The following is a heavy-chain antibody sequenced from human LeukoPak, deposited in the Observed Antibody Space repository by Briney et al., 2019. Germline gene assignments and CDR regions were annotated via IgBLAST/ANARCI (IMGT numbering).Heavy chain of an antibody. J-gene: IGHJ4*02. D-gene: IGHD3/OR15-3a*01. CDR3: ASGRHDFLH. CDR2: IWYDGSNK. CDR1: GFTFSSYG. Sequence: PGRSLRLSCAASGFTFSSYGMHWVRQAPGKGLEWVAVIWYDGSNKYYADSVKGRFTISRDNAKTSLYLQMTSLRVEDTAVYYCASGRHDFLHWGQGTLVTVSS. V-gene: IGHV3-33*03.